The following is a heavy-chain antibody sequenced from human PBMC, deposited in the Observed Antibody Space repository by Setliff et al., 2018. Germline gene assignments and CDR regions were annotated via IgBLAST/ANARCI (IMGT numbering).Heavy chain of an antibody. J-gene: IGHJ6*03. CDR3: ARAISGWYSAHYYYMDV. D-gene: IGHD6-19*01. V-gene: IGHV4-61*09. CDR2: IYASGST. Sequence: TSETLSLTCSVSGGSISSGSDYWTWIRQPAGKALEWIGHIYASGSTKYNSSLGSRVTISEDTSMNQFSLKLSSVTAADTAVYFCARAISGWYSAHYYYMDVWGKGTAVTVSS. CDR1: GGSISSGSDY.